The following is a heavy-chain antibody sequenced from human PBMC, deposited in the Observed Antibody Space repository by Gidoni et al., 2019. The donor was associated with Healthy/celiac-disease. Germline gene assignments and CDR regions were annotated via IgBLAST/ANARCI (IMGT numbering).Heavy chain of an antibody. Sequence: QITLKESGPTLVKPTQTLTLTCPFPGFSLSTSGVGVGWIRQPPGKALEWLALIYWNDDKRYSPSLKSRLTITKDTSKNQVVLTMTNMDPVDTATYYCAHSSNSEYYYDSSGYYYVYFDYWGQGTLVTVSS. V-gene: IGHV2-5*01. CDR2: IYWNDDK. D-gene: IGHD3-22*01. J-gene: IGHJ4*02. CDR3: AHSSNSEYYYDSSGYYYVYFDY. CDR1: GFSLSTSGVG.